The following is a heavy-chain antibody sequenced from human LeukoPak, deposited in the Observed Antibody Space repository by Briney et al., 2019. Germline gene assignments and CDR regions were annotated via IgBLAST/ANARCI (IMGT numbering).Heavy chain of an antibody. D-gene: IGHD3-10*01. J-gene: IGHJ5*02. CDR2: ISGSGGTT. V-gene: IGHV3-23*01. CDR1: GFTFSSYA. Sequence: GGSLRLSCAASGFTFSSYAMSWVRQAPGKGLEWVSTISGSGGTTYYTDSVKGRFTISRDSSKNTLYLQMNSLRAEDTAVYYCANGGFYYGSGSYLGIWFDPWGQGTLVTVSS. CDR3: ANGGFYYGSGSYLGIWFDP.